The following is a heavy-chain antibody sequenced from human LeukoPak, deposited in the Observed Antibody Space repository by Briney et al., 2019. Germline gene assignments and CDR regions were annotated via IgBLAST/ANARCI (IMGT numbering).Heavy chain of an antibody. CDR1: GFTFSDYY. CDR2: ISSSSTYT. D-gene: IGHD2-2*01. J-gene: IGHJ3*02. Sequence: PVGSLRLSCAASGFTFSDYYTSWIRQAPGKGLEWVSYISSSSTYTNYADSVKGRFTISRDNAKNSLYLQMNSLRAEDTAVYYCARSLRRDCDSTSCWAALDIWGQGTMVTVSS. CDR3: ARSLRRDCDSTSCWAALDI. V-gene: IGHV3-11*03.